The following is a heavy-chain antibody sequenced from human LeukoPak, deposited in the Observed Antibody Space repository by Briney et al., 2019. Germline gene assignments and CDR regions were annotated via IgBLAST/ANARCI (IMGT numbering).Heavy chain of an antibody. CDR3: ARVMAVNPDWFDP. J-gene: IGHJ5*02. Sequence: SETLSLTCTVSGASISSESYYWTWIRQPAGKGLEWIGRIYNTGSTKYNPSLKSRVTISIDTSNNQFSLKLNSVTAADTAVYYCARVMAVNPDWFDPWGQGTLVTVSS. CDR2: IYNTGST. D-gene: IGHD5-24*01. CDR1: GASISSESYY. V-gene: IGHV4-61*02.